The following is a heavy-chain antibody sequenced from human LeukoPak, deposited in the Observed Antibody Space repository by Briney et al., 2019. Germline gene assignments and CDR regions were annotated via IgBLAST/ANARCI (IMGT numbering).Heavy chain of an antibody. D-gene: IGHD3-10*01. J-gene: IGHJ4*02. CDR3: ARDAYYYGSGSYYKNKYYFDY. V-gene: IGHV1-69*01. CDR1: GGTFSSYA. Sequence: ASVKVSCKASGGTFSSYAISWVRQAPGQGLGWMGGIIPIFGTANYAQKFQGRVTITADESTSTAYMELSSLRSEDTAVYYCARDAYYYGSGSYYKNKYYFDYWGQGTLVTVSS. CDR2: IIPIFGTA.